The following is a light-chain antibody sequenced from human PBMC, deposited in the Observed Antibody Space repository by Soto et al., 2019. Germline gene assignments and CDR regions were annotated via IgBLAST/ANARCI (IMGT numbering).Light chain of an antibody. CDR3: QQTYSTPYS. J-gene: IGKJ2*03. Sequence: DIQMTQSPSSLSASVGDRVTITCRASQSISYYLNWYQQRPGMAPNLLIYAASNLQSGVPSRFSGSGSGTDFTLTISTLHPEDFGTLYCQQTYSTPYSFGQGTNLKIK. CDR2: AAS. V-gene: IGKV1-39*01. CDR1: QSISYY.